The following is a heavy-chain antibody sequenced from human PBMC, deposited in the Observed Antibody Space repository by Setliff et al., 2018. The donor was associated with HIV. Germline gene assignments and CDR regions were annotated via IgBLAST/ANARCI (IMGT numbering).Heavy chain of an antibody. CDR3: AKSSPSIGYITDC. D-gene: IGHD5-12*01. Sequence: TSETLSLTCNVSGVSISSYYWSWIRHSPGKGLEWIGIIFPGGATNYNPSLTSRVTISVDTSKNHLFLKLTSVTTADTAVYFCAKSSPSIGYITDCWGQGAPVTVSS. CDR2: IFPGGAT. J-gene: IGHJ4*02. V-gene: IGHV4-59*01. CDR1: GVSISSYY.